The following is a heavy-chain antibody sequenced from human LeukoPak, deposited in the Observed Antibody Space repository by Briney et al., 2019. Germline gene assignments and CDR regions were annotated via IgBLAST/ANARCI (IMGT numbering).Heavy chain of an antibody. CDR2: IYYSGST. CDR3: ANGGAYCGADCYLPAFDY. CDR1: GGSISTPGYY. D-gene: IGHD2-21*02. Sequence: SQTLSLTCTVSGGSISTPGYYWSWIRQHPGKGLEWFGYIYYSGSTYYNPSLRSRVTISVDTSKNQFSLKLSSVTAADTAVYYCANGGAYCGADCYLPAFDYWGQGTLVTVSS. J-gene: IGHJ4*02. V-gene: IGHV4-31*03.